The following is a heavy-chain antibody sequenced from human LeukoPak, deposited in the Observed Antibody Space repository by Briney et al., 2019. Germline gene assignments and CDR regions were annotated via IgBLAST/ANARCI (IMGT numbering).Heavy chain of an antibody. D-gene: IGHD3-22*01. CDR1: GFTFSSYA. CDR2: ISGSGGST. Sequence: GGSLRLSCAASGFTFSSYAMSWVRQAPGKGLEWVSAISGSGGSTYYADSVKGRFTISRDNSKNTLYLQMNSLRAEDTAVYYCAKEFGHYYDSSGYYYDYWGQGPLVTVSS. CDR3: AKEFGHYYDSSGYYYDY. J-gene: IGHJ4*02. V-gene: IGHV3-23*01.